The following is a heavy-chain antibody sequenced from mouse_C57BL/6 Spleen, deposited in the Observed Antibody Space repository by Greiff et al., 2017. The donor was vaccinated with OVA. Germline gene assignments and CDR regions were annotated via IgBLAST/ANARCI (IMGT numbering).Heavy chain of an antibody. CDR1: GFTFSSYG. CDR3: ARQIYGSSFFDY. Sequence: DVMLVESGGDLVKPGGSLKLSCAASGFTFSSYGMSWVRQTPDKRLEWVATISSGGSYTYYPDSVKGRFTISRDNAKNTLYLQMSSLKSEDTAMYYCARQIYGSSFFDYWGQGTTLTVSS. J-gene: IGHJ2*01. CDR2: ISSGGSYT. D-gene: IGHD1-1*01. V-gene: IGHV5-6*02.